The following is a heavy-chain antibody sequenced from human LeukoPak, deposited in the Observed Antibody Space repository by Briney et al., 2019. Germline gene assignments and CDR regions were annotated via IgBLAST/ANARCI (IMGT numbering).Heavy chain of an antibody. CDR3: AKGGSTRPWSFDI. V-gene: IGHV1-18*01. J-gene: IGHJ3*02. Sequence: WASVKVSCKASGYTLINYGISWVRQAPGQGLEWRGWISFKNGNTNSAQKLQGRVTMTTDTSTSTAYMELMSLRSDDTAVYYCAKGGSTRPWSFDIWGQGTMVTVSS. CDR1: GYTLINYG. CDR2: ISFKNGNT. D-gene: IGHD2-2*01.